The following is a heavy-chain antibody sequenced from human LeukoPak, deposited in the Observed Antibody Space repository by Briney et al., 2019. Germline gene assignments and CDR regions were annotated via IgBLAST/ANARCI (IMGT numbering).Heavy chain of an antibody. D-gene: IGHD1-26*01. Sequence: PSETLSLTCTVSGGSLNNYYWSWIRQPAGKGLEFIGRMYTTGSSPYNPSLESRVALSLDTSKNQFSLKLTSVTAADTAVYYCARGQTVGATALDYWGRGTLITVSS. CDR2: MYTTGSS. V-gene: IGHV4-4*07. CDR3: ARGQTVGATALDY. J-gene: IGHJ4*02. CDR1: GGSLNNYY.